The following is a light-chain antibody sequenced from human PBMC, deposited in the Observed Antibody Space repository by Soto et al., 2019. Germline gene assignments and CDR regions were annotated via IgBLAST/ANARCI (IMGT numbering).Light chain of an antibody. J-gene: IGLJ2*01. CDR2: DVN. V-gene: IGLV2-8*01. CDR1: SSDVGRYNY. Sequence: QSVLTQPPSASGSPGQSVTISCTGTSSDVGRYNYVSWYQQHPGKAPKLMIYDVNKRPSGVPDRFSGSKSGNTASLTVSGLHTEDEADYYCNSYAGSNNPVVFGGGTQLTVL. CDR3: NSYAGSNNPVV.